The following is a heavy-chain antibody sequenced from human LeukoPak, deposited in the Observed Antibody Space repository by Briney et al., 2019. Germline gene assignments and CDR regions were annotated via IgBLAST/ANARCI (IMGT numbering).Heavy chain of an antibody. CDR3: ARVGCSSTSCFTPPNWFDP. CDR1: GFTFSSYS. CDR2: ISSSSSYI. J-gene: IGHJ5*02. Sequence: GGSLRLSCAASGFTFSSYSMNWVRQAPGKGLEWVSSISSSSSYIYYADSVKGRFTISRDNAKNSLYLQMNSLRAEDTAVYYCARVGCSSTSCFTPPNWFDPWGQGTLVTVSS. V-gene: IGHV3-21*01. D-gene: IGHD2-2*02.